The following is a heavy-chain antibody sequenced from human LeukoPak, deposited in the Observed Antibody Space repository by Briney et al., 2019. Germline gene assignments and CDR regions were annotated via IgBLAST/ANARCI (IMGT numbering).Heavy chain of an antibody. CDR3: ARQTPSYCSGGSCYRGDAFDI. J-gene: IGHJ3*02. CDR2: IYSSGST. Sequence: SETLSLTCTVSGGSISTDYWSWIRHSPGKGLEWIGYIYSSGSTNYNPSLKSRVTMSVDTSKNQFSLKLSSVTAADTAVYYCARQTPSYCSGGSCYRGDAFDIWGQGTMVTVSS. CDR1: GGSISTDY. D-gene: IGHD2-15*01. V-gene: IGHV4-4*09.